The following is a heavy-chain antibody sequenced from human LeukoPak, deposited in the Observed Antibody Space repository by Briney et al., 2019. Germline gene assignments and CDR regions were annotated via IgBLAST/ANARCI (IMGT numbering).Heavy chain of an antibody. V-gene: IGHV3-74*01. J-gene: IGHJ3*02. Sequence: GGSLRLSCAASGFTFSSYWMHWVRQAPGKGLVWVSRINSDGSSTSYADSVKGRFTISRDNAKNTLYPQMNSLRAEDTAVYYCARDWRYCSSTSCRSDAFDIWGQGTMVTVSS. D-gene: IGHD2-2*01. CDR2: INSDGSST. CDR1: GFTFSSYW. CDR3: ARDWRYCSSTSCRSDAFDI.